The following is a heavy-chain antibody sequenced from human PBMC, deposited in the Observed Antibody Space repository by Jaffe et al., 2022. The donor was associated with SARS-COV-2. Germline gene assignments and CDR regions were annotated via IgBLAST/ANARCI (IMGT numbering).Heavy chain of an antibody. V-gene: IGHV3-53*01. D-gene: IGHD1-1*01. Sequence: EVQLVESGGGLIQPGGSLRLSCAASGFTVSSNYMSWVRQAPGKGLEWVSVIYSGGSTYYADSVKGRFTISRDNSKNTLYLQMNSLRAEDTAVYYCARVAGVQLLISYFDYWGQGTLVTVSS. CDR3: ARVAGVQLLISYFDY. CDR1: GFTVSSNY. J-gene: IGHJ4*02. CDR2: IYSGGST.